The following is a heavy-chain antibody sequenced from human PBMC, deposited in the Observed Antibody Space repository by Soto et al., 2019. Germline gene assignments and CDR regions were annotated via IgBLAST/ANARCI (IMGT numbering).Heavy chain of an antibody. CDR3: ARTALGWFDP. Sequence: SETLSLTCSVSGGSISNYYWGWIRQPPGKGLEWIGYIFYSGRSGSTNYNPSLKSRVTISVDTSKNQFSLKLSSVTAADTAVYYCARTALGWFDPWGQVTLVTVSS. CDR1: GGSISNYY. CDR2: IFYSGRSGST. J-gene: IGHJ5*02. V-gene: IGHV4-59*01. D-gene: IGHD2-21*02.